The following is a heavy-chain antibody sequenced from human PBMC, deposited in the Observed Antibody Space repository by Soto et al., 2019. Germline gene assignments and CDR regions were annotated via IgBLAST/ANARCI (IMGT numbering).Heavy chain of an antibody. CDR3: AAHADTTATTLFNV. CDR1: GGSISSTYY. J-gene: IGHJ4*02. Sequence: PSETLSLTCTVSGGSISSTYYWSWIRRPPGKGLEWIARIYYSGRTYYNPSLKSRVTISMDTSKNQFSLKLDSMTAADTAVYFCAAHADTTATTLFNVWGQGTLVTVSS. CDR2: IYYSGRT. V-gene: IGHV4-39*01. D-gene: IGHD4-17*01.